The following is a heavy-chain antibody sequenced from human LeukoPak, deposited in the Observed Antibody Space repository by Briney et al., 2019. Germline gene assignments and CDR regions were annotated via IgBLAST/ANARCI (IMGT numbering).Heavy chain of an antibody. Sequence: PGRSLRLSCAASGFTFSSYGMHWVRQAPGRGLEWVAVISYDGSNKYYADSVKGRFTISRDNSKNTLYLQMNSLRAEDTAVYYCAKDDIVVVPAASVENWFDPWSQGTLVTVSS. CDR1: GFTFSSYG. D-gene: IGHD2-2*01. J-gene: IGHJ5*02. V-gene: IGHV3-30*18. CDR3: AKDDIVVVPAASVENWFDP. CDR2: ISYDGSNK.